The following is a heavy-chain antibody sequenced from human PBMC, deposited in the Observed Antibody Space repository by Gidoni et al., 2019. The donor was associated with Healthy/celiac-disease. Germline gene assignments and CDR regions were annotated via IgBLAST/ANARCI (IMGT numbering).Heavy chain of an antibody. CDR1: GGSISSGGYS. J-gene: IGHJ2*01. Sequence: QLQLQESGSGLVKPSQTLSLTCAVSGGSISSGGYSWSWIRQPPGKGLEWIGYIYHSGSTYYNPSLKSRVTISVDRSKNQFSLKLSSVTAADTAVYYCARVRIAVADYWYFDLWGRGTLVTVSS. CDR2: IYHSGST. D-gene: IGHD6-19*01. CDR3: ARVRIAVADYWYFDL. V-gene: IGHV4-30-2*01.